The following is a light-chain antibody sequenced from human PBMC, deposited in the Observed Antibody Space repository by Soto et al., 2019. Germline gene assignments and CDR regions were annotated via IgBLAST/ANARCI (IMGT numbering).Light chain of an antibody. V-gene: IGKV1-5*03. Sequence: QATQSTSYMSASVGDRFTITCRASQSIRTWLSWYQQKPGTPPKLLIYKASSLESGVPSRFSGNGSGTDFDLTINNLQPEDCATYYCPQYNSYWTFGLVTKVDIK. CDR3: PQYNSYWT. CDR2: KAS. J-gene: IGKJ1*01. CDR1: QSIRTW.